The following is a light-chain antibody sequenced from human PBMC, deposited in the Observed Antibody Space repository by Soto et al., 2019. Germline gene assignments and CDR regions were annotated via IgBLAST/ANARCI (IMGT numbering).Light chain of an antibody. V-gene: IGKV1-39*01. CDR2: AAS. CDR3: QQSYSAPGYT. J-gene: IGKJ2*01. CDR1: QSISNS. Sequence: DIQMTQSPSCLSASVGDRVTITCRASQSISNSLNWYQQKPGKAPKVLIYAASTLQSGVPSRFSGSGSGTDFTLTISSLQPEDFATYYCQQSYSAPGYTFGQGTKLEIK.